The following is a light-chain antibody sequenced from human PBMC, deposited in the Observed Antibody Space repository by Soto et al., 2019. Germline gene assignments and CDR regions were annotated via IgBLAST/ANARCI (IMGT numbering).Light chain of an antibody. CDR1: GGHSSYA. J-gene: IGLJ2*01. V-gene: IGLV4-69*01. CDR3: QTWGTGIQVV. Sequence: QSVLTQSPPASASLGASVKLTCTLTGGHSSYAIAWHQQQPEKGPRYLMKLNSDGSHSKGDGIPDRFSGSSSGAERYLTISSLQSEDEADYYCQTWGTGIQVVFGGGTKVTVL. CDR2: LNSDGSH.